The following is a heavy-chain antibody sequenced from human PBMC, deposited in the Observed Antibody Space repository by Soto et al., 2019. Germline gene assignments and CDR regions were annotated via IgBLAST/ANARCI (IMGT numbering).Heavy chain of an antibody. Sequence: PGRSLRLSWAASGFTCSNYAMSWVRQAPGKGLEWVSAISGSGGSTYYADSVKGRFTISRDNSKNTLYLQMNSLRAEDTAVYYCAKVVGANDYWGQGTLVTVSS. CDR3: AKVVGANDY. D-gene: IGHD1-26*01. J-gene: IGHJ4*02. CDR2: ISGSGGST. CDR1: GFTCSNYA. V-gene: IGHV3-23*01.